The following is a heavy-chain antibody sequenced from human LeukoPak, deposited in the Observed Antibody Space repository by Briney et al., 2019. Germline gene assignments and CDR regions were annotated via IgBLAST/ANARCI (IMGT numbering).Heavy chain of an antibody. D-gene: IGHD3-9*01. CDR1: GFTFSIYG. CDR2: IWYDGSNK. V-gene: IGHV3-33*01. CDR3: ARDRYYDILTGYYGAFDI. J-gene: IGHJ3*02. Sequence: PGGSLRLSCAASGFTFSIYGMHWVRQAPGKGLEWVAVIWYDGSNKYYADSVKGRFTISRDNSKNTLYLQMNSLRAEDTAVYYCARDRYYDILTGYYGAFDIWGQGTMVTVSS.